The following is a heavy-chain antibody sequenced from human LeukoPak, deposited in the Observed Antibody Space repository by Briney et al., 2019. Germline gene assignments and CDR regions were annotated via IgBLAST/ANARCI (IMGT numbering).Heavy chain of an antibody. CDR1: GFTFNRSW. CDR2: MDPSGSQK. J-gene: IGHJ4*02. D-gene: IGHD3-10*01. CDR3: AIWASGNY. V-gene: IGHV3-7*01. Sequence: GGSLRLSCAASGFTFNRSWLNWVRQAPGRGLEWVANMDPSGSQKRYVDSVKGRFTISKDNPGTSLYLEMNSLRTVDTAIYYCAIWASGNYWGQGTLVTVSS.